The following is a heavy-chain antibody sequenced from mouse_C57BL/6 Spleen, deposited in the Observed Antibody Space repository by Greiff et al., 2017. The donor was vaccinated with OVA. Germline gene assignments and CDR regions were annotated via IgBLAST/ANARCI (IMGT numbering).Heavy chain of an antibody. CDR1: GYSITSGYY. Sequence: EVQLQQSGPGLVKPSQSLSLTCSVTGYSITSGYYWNWIRQFPGNKLEWMGYISYDGSNNYNPSLKNRISITRDTSKNQFFLKLNSVTTEDTATYDCARGGNYAWFAYWGQGTLVTVSA. V-gene: IGHV3-6*01. CDR3: ARGGNYAWFAY. CDR2: ISYDGSN. J-gene: IGHJ3*01. D-gene: IGHD2-1*01.